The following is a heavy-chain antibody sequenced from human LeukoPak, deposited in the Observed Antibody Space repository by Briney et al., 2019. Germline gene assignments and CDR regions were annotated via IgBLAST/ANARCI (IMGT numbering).Heavy chain of an antibody. CDR2: VNLQGST. CDR3: AREGGPYRPLDY. J-gene: IGHJ4*02. Sequence: SGTLSLTCGVSGGPITSTNYWTWVRQPPGKGLEWIGEVNLQGSTNYNPSLMGRVAISVDMSENHISLQLTSVTAADTAVYYCAREGGPYRPLDYSGQGTLVTVSS. V-gene: IGHV4-4*02. CDR1: GGPITSTNY.